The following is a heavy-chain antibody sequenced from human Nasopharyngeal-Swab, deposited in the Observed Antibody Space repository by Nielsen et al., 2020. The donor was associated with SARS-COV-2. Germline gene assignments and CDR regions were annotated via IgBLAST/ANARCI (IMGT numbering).Heavy chain of an antibody. CDR1: GFTFNNYN. D-gene: IGHD3-3*01. CDR2: ISSSSSYI. J-gene: IGHJ6*02. V-gene: IGHV3-21*01. CDR3: ARDGLDYDFWSAYFMDV. Sequence: ETLSLTCAASGFTFNNYNFNWVRPAPGKGLECVSSISSSSSYIYYADSVKGRFTISRDNAKNSLYLQMNSLRAEDTAVYYCARDGLDYDFWSAYFMDVWGQGTTVTVSS.